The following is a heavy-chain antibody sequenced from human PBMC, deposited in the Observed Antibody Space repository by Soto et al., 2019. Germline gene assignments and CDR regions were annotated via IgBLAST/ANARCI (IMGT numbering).Heavy chain of an antibody. V-gene: IGHV3-30-3*01. D-gene: IGHD2-2*01. CDR2: ISYDGSNK. Sequence: PGGSLRLSCAASGFTFSSYAMHWVRQAPGKGLEWVAVISYDGSNKYYADSVKGRFTISRDNSKNTLYLQMNSLRTEDTAVYYCARDSPDHCSSTSCYFDYWGQGTLVTVSS. CDR3: ARDSPDHCSSTSCYFDY. J-gene: IGHJ4*02. CDR1: GFTFSSYA.